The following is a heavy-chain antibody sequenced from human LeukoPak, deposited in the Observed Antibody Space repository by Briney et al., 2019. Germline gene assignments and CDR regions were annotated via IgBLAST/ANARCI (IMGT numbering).Heavy chain of an antibody. CDR1: GFTFSIYA. CDR3: VRDRPNYYGSDGHYYRRDGDY. CDR2: ITSRGEST. J-gene: IGHJ4*02. V-gene: IGHV3-23*01. D-gene: IGHD3-22*01. Sequence: TGGSLRLSCAASGFTFSIYAMSWVRQAPGKGLQWVSSITSRGESTWYVDSVKGRFTITRDNSENTLYLQMHSLRAEDTAVYYCVRDRPNYYGSDGHYYRRDGDYWGRGTLVSVSS.